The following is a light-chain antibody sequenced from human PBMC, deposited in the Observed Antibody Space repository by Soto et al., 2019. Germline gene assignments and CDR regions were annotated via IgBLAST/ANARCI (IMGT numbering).Light chain of an antibody. CDR3: QQYTNWPPYT. J-gene: IGKJ2*01. CDR2: GAS. V-gene: IGKV3-15*01. Sequence: EIVMTQSPATLSVSPGERATLSCRASQSVSTNLAWYQQKPGQSPRLLIYGASTRATGIPARFSGSGSETEFTLTISSLQSEDFAVYYCQQYTNWPPYTFGQGTNVEIK. CDR1: QSVSTN.